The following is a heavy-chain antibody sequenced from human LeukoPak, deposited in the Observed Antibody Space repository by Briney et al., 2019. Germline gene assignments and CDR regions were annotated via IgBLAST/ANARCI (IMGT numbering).Heavy chain of an antibody. J-gene: IGHJ4*02. CDR1: GGSISSYY. D-gene: IGHD6-13*01. CDR3: ARAGSWKLNFDY. V-gene: IGHV4-59*01. Sequence: PSETLSLTCTVSGGSISSYYWSWIRQPPGKGLEWIGYIHYSGNTNYNPSLKTRVTISVDTSKNQFSLKLSSVTAADTAVYYCARAGSWKLNFDYWGQGTLVTVSS. CDR2: IHYSGNT.